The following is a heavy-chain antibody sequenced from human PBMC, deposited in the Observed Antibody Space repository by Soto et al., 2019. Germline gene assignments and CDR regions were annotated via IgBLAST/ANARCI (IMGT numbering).Heavy chain of an antibody. CDR1: GFTFSSYG. CDR2: IWYDGSNK. V-gene: IGHV3-33*01. J-gene: IGHJ6*02. D-gene: IGHD5-18*01. CDR3: ARDYSRYSYVEERGGMDV. Sequence: QVQLVESGGGVVQPGRSLRLSCAASGFTFSSYGMHWVRQAPGKGLEWVAVIWYDGSNKYYPDSVKGRFTISRYNSKNTLYVEMNSVRAEDTAVYYVARDYSRYSYVEERGGMDVWGQGTTVTVSS.